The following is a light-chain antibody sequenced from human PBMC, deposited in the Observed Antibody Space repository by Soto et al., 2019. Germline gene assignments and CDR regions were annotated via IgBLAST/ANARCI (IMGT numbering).Light chain of an antibody. CDR2: DAS. CDR1: QTISTY. J-gene: IGKJ4*01. Sequence: EMVLPQSPATLSLPPGERATLSCRASQTISTYLAWYPQKPGQAPRLLIYDASKRAAGTRARFSGSGSATDFTITISSLEPEDFAVYYCQHRNNWPPGATFGGGTKVEIK. V-gene: IGKV3-11*01. CDR3: QHRNNWPPGAT.